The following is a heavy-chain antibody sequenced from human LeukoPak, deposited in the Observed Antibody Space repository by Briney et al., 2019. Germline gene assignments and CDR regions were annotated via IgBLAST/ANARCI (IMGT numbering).Heavy chain of an antibody. D-gene: IGHD3-22*01. V-gene: IGHV3-11*01. CDR1: GLTFSNTW. Sequence: GGSLRLSCAASGLTFSNTWMTWVRQAPGKGLEWVSNIISRGDTTHYADSVKGRFTISRDNAKNWLFLQLNSLRAEDTAVYYCAKDPHYDSSGYSFDPWGQGTLVTVSS. CDR3: AKDPHYDSSGYSFDP. J-gene: IGHJ5*02. CDR2: IISRGDTT.